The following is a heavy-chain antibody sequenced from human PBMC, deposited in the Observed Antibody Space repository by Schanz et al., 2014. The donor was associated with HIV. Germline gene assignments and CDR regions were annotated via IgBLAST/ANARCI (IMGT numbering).Heavy chain of an antibody. CDR2: INPTTGKT. V-gene: IGHV1-2*02. J-gene: IGHJ4*02. Sequence: QVQLVQSGAEVKKPGASVKVSCKASGYTFTTNDINWVRQATGQGLEWMGWINPTTGKTYYTQKFRGRVTMTRDTSINTASLEVNRLLSDDTAVYYCARAVLRRIAVTFTLYYFDNWGQGSLVIVSS. D-gene: IGHD2-21*02. CDR1: GYTFTTND. CDR3: ARAVLRRIAVTFTLYYFDN.